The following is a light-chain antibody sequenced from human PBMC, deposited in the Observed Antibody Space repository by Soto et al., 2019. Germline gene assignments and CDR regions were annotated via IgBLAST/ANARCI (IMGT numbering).Light chain of an antibody. CDR2: EVS. CDR3: SSYAGSNNFEVV. V-gene: IGLV2-8*01. J-gene: IGLJ2*01. Sequence: QSALTQPPSASGSPGQSVTISCTGTSSDVGGYNYVSWYQQHPGKAPKLMIYEVSKRPSGVPDRLSGSKSGNTASLTVSGLQAEDEADYYCSSYAGSNNFEVVFGGGTQLTVL. CDR1: SSDVGGYNY.